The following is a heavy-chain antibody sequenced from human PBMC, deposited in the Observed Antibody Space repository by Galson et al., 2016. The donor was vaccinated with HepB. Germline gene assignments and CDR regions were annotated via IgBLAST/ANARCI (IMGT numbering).Heavy chain of an antibody. CDR1: GNIFTSHA. Sequence: SVKVSCKASGNIFTSHAMHWVHQAPGQRLEWMAWINLGNGNKRYSRKFQGRVTIPSDTPASTGYMEFSTLKSEDTALYYFATGPWAMVGISFDSWGQGTPVTVSS. CDR2: INLGNGNK. CDR3: ATGPWAMVGISFDS. V-gene: IGHV1-3*01. D-gene: IGHD5-18*01. J-gene: IGHJ4*02.